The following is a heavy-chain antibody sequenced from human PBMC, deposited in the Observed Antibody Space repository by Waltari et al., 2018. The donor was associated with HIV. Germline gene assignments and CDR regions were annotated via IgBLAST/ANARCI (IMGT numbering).Heavy chain of an antibody. CDR2: ISSSGSSI. CDR1: GFTFSGSE. CDR3: AKVREKQLWLRNWDFDL. D-gene: IGHD5-18*01. J-gene: IGHJ2*01. V-gene: IGHV3-48*03. Sequence: EVKLVESGGGLVQPGGSVRLSCAAAGFTFSGSEMNWVRQAPGKGLEWISYISSSGSSIYYADSVKGRFTISRDNGKKSLYLQMNILRAEDTAVYYCAKVREKQLWLRNWDFDLWGRGTLVTVSS.